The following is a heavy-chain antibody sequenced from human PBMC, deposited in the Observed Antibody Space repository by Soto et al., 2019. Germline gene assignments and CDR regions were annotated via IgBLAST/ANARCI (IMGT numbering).Heavy chain of an antibody. Sequence: GASVKVSCKASGGTFSSYALSWVRQAPGQGLEWMGGIIPIFGTANYAQKFQGRVTITADKSTSTAYMELSSLRSEDTAVYYCASLTARPSSNRPRTSMDLWGQGTTVTVS. J-gene: IGHJ6*02. CDR2: IIPIFGTA. CDR3: ASLTARPSSNRPRTSMDL. V-gene: IGHV1-69*06. CDR1: GGTFSSYA. D-gene: IGHD4-4*01.